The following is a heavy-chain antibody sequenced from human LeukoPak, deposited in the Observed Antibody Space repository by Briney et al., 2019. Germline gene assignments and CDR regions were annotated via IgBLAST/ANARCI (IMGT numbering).Heavy chain of an antibody. CDR1: GFSFSSYA. Sequence: GGSLRLSCAGSGFSFSSYAMNWVRQAPGKGLEWVSVISSDGSTYYADSLKGRFTISRDNSKNKVYLQMNSLRAEDTAVYYCARGVVGATFDYWGQGTLVTVSS. CDR3: ARGVVGATFDY. D-gene: IGHD1-26*01. CDR2: ISSDGST. J-gene: IGHJ4*02. V-gene: IGHV3-53*01.